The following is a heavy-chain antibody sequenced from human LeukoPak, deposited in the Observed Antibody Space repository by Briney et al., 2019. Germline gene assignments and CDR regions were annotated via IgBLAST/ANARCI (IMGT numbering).Heavy chain of an antibody. V-gene: IGHV4-4*07. CDR3: ARDGPYYDILTGYQGADDWFDP. CDR1: GGSISSYY. CDR2: IYTSGST. J-gene: IGHJ5*02. Sequence: PSETLSLTCTVSGGSISSYYWSWIRQPAGKGLEWIGRIYTSGSTSYNPSLKSRVTMSVDTSKNQFSLKLSSVTAADTAVYYCARDGPYYDILTGYQGADDWFDPWGQGTLVTVSS. D-gene: IGHD3-9*01.